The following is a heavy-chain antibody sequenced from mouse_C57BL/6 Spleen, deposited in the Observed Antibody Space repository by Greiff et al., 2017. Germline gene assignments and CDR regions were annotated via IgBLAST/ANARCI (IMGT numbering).Heavy chain of an antibody. CDR1: GYSFTGYF. CDR3: ARGDGYDRDYFDY. Sequence: VHVKQSGPELVKPGASVKIYCKASGYSFTGYFMNWVKQSHGKSLEWIGRINPYNGDTFYNQKFKGKATLTVDKSSSTAHMELLSLTSEDFAVYYCARGDGYDRDYFDYWGQGTTLTVSS. D-gene: IGHD2-2*01. CDR2: INPYNGDT. V-gene: IGHV1-37*01. J-gene: IGHJ2*01.